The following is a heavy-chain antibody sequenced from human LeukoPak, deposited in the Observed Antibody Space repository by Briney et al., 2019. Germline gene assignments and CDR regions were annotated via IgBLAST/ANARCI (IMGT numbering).Heavy chain of an antibody. V-gene: IGHV3-66*01. CDR1: GFSVSRNY. CDR3: ARGFGPNAFDI. D-gene: IGHD3-3*01. CDR2: IYSGGST. Sequence: GGSLRLSCAASGFSVSRNYMNWVRQAPGEGLEWVSGIYSGGSTYYADSVKGRFTISRDNSKNTLYLQMNSLRAEDTAVYYCARGFGPNAFDIWGQGTMVTVSS. J-gene: IGHJ3*02.